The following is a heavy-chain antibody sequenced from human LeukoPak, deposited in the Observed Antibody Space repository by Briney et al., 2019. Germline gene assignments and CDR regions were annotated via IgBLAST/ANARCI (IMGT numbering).Heavy chain of an antibody. V-gene: IGHV1-2*02. D-gene: IGHD1-7*01. J-gene: IGHJ4*02. CDR1: GYTFTGYY. CDR2: INPNSGGT. CDR3: ARILTGTTKEYYFDY. Sequence: ASVKVSCKASGYTFTGYYMHWVRQAPGQGLEWMGWINPNSGGTNYAQKFQGRVTMTRDTSISTAYMELSRLRSGDTAVYYCARILTGTTKEYYFDYWGQGTLVTVSS.